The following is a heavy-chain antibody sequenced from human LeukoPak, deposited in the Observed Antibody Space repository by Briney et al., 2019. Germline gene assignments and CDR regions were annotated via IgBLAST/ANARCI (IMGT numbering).Heavy chain of an antibody. CDR3: AREYCSSTSCEEDY. CDR1: GFTFSSYS. V-gene: IGHV3-21*01. D-gene: IGHD2-2*01. CDR2: ISSSSSYI. J-gene: IGHJ4*02. Sequence: GGSLRLSCAASGFTFSSYSMNWVRQAPGKGLEWVSSISSSSSYIYYADSVKGRYTISRDNAKNSLYLQMNSLRAEDTAVYYCAREYCSSTSCEEDYWGQGTLVTVSS.